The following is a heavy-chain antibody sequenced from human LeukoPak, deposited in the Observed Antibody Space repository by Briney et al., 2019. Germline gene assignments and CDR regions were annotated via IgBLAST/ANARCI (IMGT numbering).Heavy chain of an antibody. Sequence: GGSLRLSCAASGFTFSNYAMSWVRQAPGKGLEWVSAISGSGDNTYYADSVKGRFTVSRDNSKNTLYVQMKSLRAEDTAVYYCAKDFVVVPGNVNYFDYWGQGTLVTVSS. CDR3: AKDFVVVPGNVNYFDY. J-gene: IGHJ4*02. CDR2: ISGSGDNT. D-gene: IGHD2-21*02. CDR1: GFTFSNYA. V-gene: IGHV3-23*01.